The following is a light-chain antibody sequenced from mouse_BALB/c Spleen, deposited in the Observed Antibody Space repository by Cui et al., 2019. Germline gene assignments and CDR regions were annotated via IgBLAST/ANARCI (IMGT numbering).Light chain of an antibody. CDR1: SSVSY. J-gene: IGKJ1*01. Sequence: QIVLTKSPAIMSASLGEEITLTCSASSSVSYMHWYQQKSGTSPKLLIYSPSNLASGVPSRFSGSGSGTFYSLTISSVEAEDAADYYCHQWSSCPWTFGGGTKLEIK. V-gene: IGKV4-80*01. CDR3: HQWSSCPWT. CDR2: SPS.